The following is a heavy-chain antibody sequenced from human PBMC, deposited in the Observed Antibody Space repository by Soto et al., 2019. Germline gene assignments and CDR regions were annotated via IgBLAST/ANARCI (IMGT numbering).Heavy chain of an antibody. CDR3: ARGFVYGLLLVYHYYMDV. V-gene: IGHV4-34*01. D-gene: IGHD2-15*01. CDR2: INHSGST. CDR1: GGSFSGYY. J-gene: IGHJ6*03. Sequence: SETLSLTCAVYGGSFSGYYWSWIRQPPGKGLEWIGEINHSGSTNYNPSLKSRVTISVDTSKNQFSLKLSSVTAADTAVYYCARGFVYGLLLVYHYYMDVWGKGTTVTVSS.